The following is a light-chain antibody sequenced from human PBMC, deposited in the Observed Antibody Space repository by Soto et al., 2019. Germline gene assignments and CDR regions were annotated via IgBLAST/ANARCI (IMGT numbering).Light chain of an antibody. J-gene: IGKJ4*01. CDR3: QQANSFPLT. CDR1: QTISSW. V-gene: IGKV1-5*01. CDR2: DAS. Sequence: DIQMTQSPSTLSVSLGDRVTITCRASQTISSWLAWYQQKPGKAPKLLIYDASALPRGVPSRFSGSGYGTDFNLTISSLQTEDFATYYCQQANSFPLTFGGGTKVDIK.